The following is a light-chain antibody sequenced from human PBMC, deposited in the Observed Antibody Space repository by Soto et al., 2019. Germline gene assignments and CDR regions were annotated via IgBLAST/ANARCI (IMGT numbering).Light chain of an antibody. Sequence: QSVLTQPASVSGSPGQSIAISCTGSSSDVGCYNFVSWYQHHPGKAPKLMIYDVSTRHSGVSSRFSGSKSGITASLTISGLQAEDEADYYVSSYTSSSPLVFGGGTKLTVL. CDR1: SSDVGCYNF. CDR3: SSYTSSSPLV. V-gene: IGLV2-14*03. CDR2: DVS. J-gene: IGLJ2*01.